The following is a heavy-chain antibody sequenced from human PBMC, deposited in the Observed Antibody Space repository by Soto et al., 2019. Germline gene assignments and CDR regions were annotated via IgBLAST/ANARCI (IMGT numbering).Heavy chain of an antibody. V-gene: IGHV4-38-2*01. J-gene: IGHJ4*02. CDR1: GYSISSGYY. CDR2: IYHGGST. CDR3: ARASVGPPGGGSWIMPFDY. D-gene: IGHD2-15*01. Sequence: SETLSLTCAVSGYSISSGYYWGWLRQPPGKGLEWIGSIYHGGSTYYNPSLNSRVTLSIDMTNNQFSLRLTSVTAADTAVYYCARASVGPPGGGSWIMPFDYWGQGALVTVSS.